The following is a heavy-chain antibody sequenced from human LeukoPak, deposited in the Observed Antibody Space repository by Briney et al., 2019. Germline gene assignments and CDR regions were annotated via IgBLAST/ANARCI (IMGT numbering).Heavy chain of an antibody. V-gene: IGHV3-23*01. D-gene: IGHD4-23*01. CDR1: GFTFSGYA. CDR2: IGGGGGST. Sequence: GGSLGLSCAASGFTFSGYAMTCVRHAPGKGLEWVSAIGGGGGSTYYEDSVKGRFPISRDNSKNKLYLQMNSMRAEDTAVYYCEDHGGPGYWGQGTLVTVSS. CDR3: EDHGGPGY. J-gene: IGHJ4*02.